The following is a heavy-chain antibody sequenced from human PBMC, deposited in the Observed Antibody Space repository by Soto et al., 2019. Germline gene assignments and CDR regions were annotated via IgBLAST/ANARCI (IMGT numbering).Heavy chain of an antibody. Sequence: PSETLSLTCAVYGGSFSGYHWSWIRQSPGKGLEWIGEANQSGATNYSPSLKSRVTLSVDTSKNQFSLKVTSVTAADTAVYYCARKDKYYFGSGSYDLLDYWGQGTMVTVSS. V-gene: IGHV4-34*01. CDR3: ARKDKYYFGSGSYDLLDY. CDR2: ANQSGAT. CDR1: GGSFSGYH. D-gene: IGHD3-10*01. J-gene: IGHJ4*02.